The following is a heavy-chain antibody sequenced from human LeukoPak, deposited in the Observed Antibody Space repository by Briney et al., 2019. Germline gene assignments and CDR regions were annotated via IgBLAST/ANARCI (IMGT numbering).Heavy chain of an antibody. CDR2: IYHSGST. Sequence: SETLSLTCTVSGGSISSGGYYWSWIRQPPGKGLEWIGYIYHSGSTYYNPSLKSRVTISVDRSKNQFSLKLSSVTAADTAVYYCARVDRLNWNYFDYWGQGTLVTVSS. J-gene: IGHJ4*02. V-gene: IGHV4-30-2*01. CDR1: GGSISSGGYY. CDR3: ARVDRLNWNYFDY. D-gene: IGHD1-1*01.